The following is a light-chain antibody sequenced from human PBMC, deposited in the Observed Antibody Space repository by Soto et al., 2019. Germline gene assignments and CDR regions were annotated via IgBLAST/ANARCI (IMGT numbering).Light chain of an antibody. CDR2: GAS. CDR3: QQYGSSPRT. CDR1: QSVSSSY. J-gene: IGKJ4*01. Sequence: EIVLTQSPGTLSLSPGERATLSCRASQSVSSSYLAWYQQKPGQAPRLLIYGASSRATGIPDRFSGSGSGTDFTLTIGRLEPGDFAVYYCQQYGSSPRTFGGGTKVEIK. V-gene: IGKV3-20*01.